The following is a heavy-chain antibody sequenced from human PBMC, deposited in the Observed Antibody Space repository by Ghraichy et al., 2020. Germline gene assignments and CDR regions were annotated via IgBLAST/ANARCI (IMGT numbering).Heavy chain of an antibody. CDR3: ASNRWG. Sequence: GGSLRLSCAASGFTFSSFWMYWVRQAPGKGLEWVANINTDGSGKYYVDSVKGRFTISRDNAKNSLFLLMNILRVEDTAVYYCASNRWGWGQGTLVTVSS. J-gene: IGHJ4*02. V-gene: IGHV3-7*01. D-gene: IGHD2/OR15-2a*01. CDR2: INTDGSGK. CDR1: GFTFSSFW.